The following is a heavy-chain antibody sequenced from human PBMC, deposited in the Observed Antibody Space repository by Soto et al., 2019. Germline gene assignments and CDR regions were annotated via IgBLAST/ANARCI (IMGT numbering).Heavy chain of an antibody. CDR3: AREVIVPGSRGPFDP. D-gene: IGHD1-26*01. Sequence: ASVKVSCKASGFTFTNHAFTWVRQAPGQGLEFMGWVSAYSGNIHYAPNFQDRVTMTTDTSTSTAYVELRSLTSDDTAVYFCAREVIVPGSRGPFDPWGQGTLVTVSS. J-gene: IGHJ5*02. V-gene: IGHV1-18*01. CDR2: VSAYSGNI. CDR1: GFTFTNHA.